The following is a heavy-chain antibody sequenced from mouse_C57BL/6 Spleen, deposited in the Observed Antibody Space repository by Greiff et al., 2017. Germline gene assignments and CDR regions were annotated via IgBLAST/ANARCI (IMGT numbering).Heavy chain of an antibody. CDR1: GYSITSGYY. V-gene: IGHV3-6*01. CDR3: ARDKDSSGYGFAY. D-gene: IGHD3-2*02. Sequence: EVQLKESGPGLVKPSQSLSLTCSVTGYSITSGYYWNWIRQFPGNKLEWMGYISYDGSNNYNPSLKNRISITRDTSKNQFFLKLNSVTTEDTATYYCARDKDSSGYGFAYWGQGTLVTVSA. J-gene: IGHJ3*01. CDR2: ISYDGSN.